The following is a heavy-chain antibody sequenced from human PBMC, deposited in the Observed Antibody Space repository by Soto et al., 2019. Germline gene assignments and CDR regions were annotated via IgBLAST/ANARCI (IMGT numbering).Heavy chain of an antibody. J-gene: IGHJ5*02. Sequence: GGSLRLSCAASGFTFSSYGMHWVRQAPGKGLEWVAVIWYDGSNKYYADSVKGRFTISRDNSKNTLYLQMNSLRAEDTAVYYCARGELQLGRGWFDPWGQGTLVTVSS. CDR2: IWYDGSNK. D-gene: IGHD1-1*01. V-gene: IGHV3-33*01. CDR3: ARGELQLGRGWFDP. CDR1: GFTFSSYG.